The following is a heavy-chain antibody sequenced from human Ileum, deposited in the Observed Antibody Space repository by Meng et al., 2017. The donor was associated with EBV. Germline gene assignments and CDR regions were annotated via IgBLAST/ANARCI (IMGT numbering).Heavy chain of an antibody. D-gene: IGHD2-2*01. CDR2: VNYHGISP. Sequence: EVQLVESGGGFVQPGGSLRLSCAASGITFSTYAMSWVRQAPGKGLEWVSSVNYHGISPYYTDSVKGRFTISRDNSRNTLFLQMNSLRAEDTAVYYCAKGGCKTSTSCLDYWGQGTLVTVAS. CDR1: GITFSTYA. J-gene: IGHJ4*02. CDR3: AKGGCKTSTSCLDY. V-gene: IGHV3-23*04.